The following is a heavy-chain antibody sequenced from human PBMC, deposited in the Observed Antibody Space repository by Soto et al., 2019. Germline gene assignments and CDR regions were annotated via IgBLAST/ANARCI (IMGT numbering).Heavy chain of an antibody. D-gene: IGHD1-26*01. CDR3: ARASGSYFGYYYGMDV. V-gene: IGHV3-53*01. Sequence: GGSLRLSCAASGFTVSSNYMSWVRQAPGKGLEWVSVIYSGGSTYYADSVKGRFTISRDNSKNTLYLQMNSLRAEDTAVYYCARASGSYFGYYYGMDVWGQGXTVTVYS. CDR1: GFTVSSNY. CDR2: IYSGGST. J-gene: IGHJ6*02.